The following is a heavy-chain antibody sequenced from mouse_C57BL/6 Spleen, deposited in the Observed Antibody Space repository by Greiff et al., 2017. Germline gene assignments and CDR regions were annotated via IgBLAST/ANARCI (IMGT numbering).Heavy chain of an antibody. D-gene: IGHD2-4*01. CDR1: GYAFSSSW. J-gene: IGHJ3*01. V-gene: IGHV1-82*01. Sequence: QVQLQQSGPELVKPGASVKISCKASGYAFSSSWMNWVKQRPGKGLEWIGRIYPGDGDTNYNGKFKGKATLTADKSSSTAYMQLSSLTSEDSAVYFCAEIYYDYDGFAYWGQGTLVTVSA. CDR2: IYPGDGDT. CDR3: AEIYYDYDGFAY.